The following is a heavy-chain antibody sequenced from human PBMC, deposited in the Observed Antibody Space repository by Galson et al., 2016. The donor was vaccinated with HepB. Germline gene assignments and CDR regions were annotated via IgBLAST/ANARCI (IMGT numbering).Heavy chain of an antibody. Sequence: SVKVSCKASGYTFTSSDINWVRQATGQGLEWMGWMNPKSGNTGYAQKFRGRVTMTRDTSISTAYMELSSLRSEDTAVYYCAREIPRKQLWLRFGYFDSWGQGTLVTVSS. CDR2: MNPKSGNT. V-gene: IGHV1-8*01. CDR1: GYTFTSSD. CDR3: AREIPRKQLWLRFGYFDS. J-gene: IGHJ4*02. D-gene: IGHD5-18*01.